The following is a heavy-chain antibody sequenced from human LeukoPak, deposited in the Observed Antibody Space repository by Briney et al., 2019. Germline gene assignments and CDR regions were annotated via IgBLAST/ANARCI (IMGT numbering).Heavy chain of an antibody. D-gene: IGHD3-3*01. V-gene: IGHV4-61*10. Sequence: KASETLSLTCAVSGASVSSGSYYWNWIRQPAGKGLEWIGYIYYSGSTNYNPSLKSRVTISVDTSKNQFSLKLSSVTAADTAVYYCARATREGLSDYWGQGTLVTVSS. J-gene: IGHJ4*02. CDR3: ARATREGLSDY. CDR2: IYYSGST. CDR1: GASVSSGSYY.